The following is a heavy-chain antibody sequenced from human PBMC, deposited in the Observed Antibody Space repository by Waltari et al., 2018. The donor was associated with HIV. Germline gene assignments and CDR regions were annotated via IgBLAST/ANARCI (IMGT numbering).Heavy chain of an antibody. V-gene: IGHV3-49*03. CDR2: IRSKAYGGKT. Sequence: EVQLVESGGGLVQPGRSLRLSCISSGFIFGDYAMSWFRQAPGKGLEWVGFIRSKAYGGKTEYAASVKGRFTISRDDSKGIAYLQMNSLKTEDTAVYYFTRAVSSGLLRWYFDLWGRGTLVTVSS. D-gene: IGHD3-22*01. CDR1: GFIFGDYA. CDR3: TRAVSSGLLRWYFDL. J-gene: IGHJ2*01.